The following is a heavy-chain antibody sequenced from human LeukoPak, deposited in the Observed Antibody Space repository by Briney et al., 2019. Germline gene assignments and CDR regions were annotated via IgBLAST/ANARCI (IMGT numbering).Heavy chain of an antibody. D-gene: IGHD3-9*01. CDR3: APRAGKLRYFDWFRDV. CDR1: GGSISSYY. Sequence: PSETLSLTCTVSGGSISSYYWSWIRQPAGKGLEWIGRIYTSGSTNYNPSLKSRVTMSVDTSKNQFSLKLSSVTAADTAVYYCAPRAGKLRYFDWFRDVWGKGTTVTVSS. V-gene: IGHV4-4*07. J-gene: IGHJ6*04. CDR2: IYTSGST.